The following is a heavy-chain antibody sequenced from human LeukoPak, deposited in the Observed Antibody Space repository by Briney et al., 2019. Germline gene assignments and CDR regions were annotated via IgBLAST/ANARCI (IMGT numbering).Heavy chain of an antibody. CDR3: AVGRPQDYYYGMDV. CDR2: ISGSGGST. Sequence: GGSLRLSCAASGFTFSSYAMSWVRQAPGKGLEWVSAISGSGGSTYYADSVKGRFTISRHNSKSTLYLQMNSLRAEDTAVYYCAVGRPQDYYYGMDVWGQGTTVTVSS. J-gene: IGHJ6*02. V-gene: IGHV3-23*01. CDR1: GFTFSSYA. D-gene: IGHD1-26*01.